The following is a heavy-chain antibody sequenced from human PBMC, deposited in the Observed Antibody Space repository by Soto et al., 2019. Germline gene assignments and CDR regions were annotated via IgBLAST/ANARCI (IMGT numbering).Heavy chain of an antibody. CDR2: IYTSGTT. V-gene: IGHV4-4*07. Sequence: SETLSLTCTVSGGSITVYYLNLIRQPAGKGLECIWHIYTSGTTNYNPSFKSRVTMSLDTSQNQFSLKLSSVTAADTAVYYCARESTVVTLRTFDIWGQGTMVTVSS. D-gene: IGHD2-21*02. CDR1: GGSITVYY. J-gene: IGHJ3*02. CDR3: ARESTVVTLRTFDI.